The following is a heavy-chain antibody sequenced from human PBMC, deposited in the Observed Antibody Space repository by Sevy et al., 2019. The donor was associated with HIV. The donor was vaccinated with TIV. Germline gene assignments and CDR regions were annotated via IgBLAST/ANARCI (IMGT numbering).Heavy chain of an antibody. V-gene: IGHV3-30-3*01. Sequence: GGSLRLSCAASGFTFSSFAMHWVRQAPGKGLEWVAVISYDGSSKYYPDSVKGRSTISRDNAKNTLYLQMNRLRPEDTAVYFCAILGVDCVSTNCYGMRSLSFDFWGQGTLVTVSS. CDR1: GFTFSSFA. CDR3: AILGVDCVSTNCYGMRSLSFDF. J-gene: IGHJ4*02. D-gene: IGHD2-2*01. CDR2: ISYDGSSK.